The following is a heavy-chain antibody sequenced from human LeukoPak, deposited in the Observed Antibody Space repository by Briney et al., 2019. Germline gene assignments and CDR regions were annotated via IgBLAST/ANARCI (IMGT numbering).Heavy chain of an antibody. CDR3: ARRKRITMVRGVRIFDY. Sequence: SETLSLTCSVFGDSISSNYWSWIRQPPGKGLEWIGYIYYSGSTNYNPSLKSRVTISVDTSKNQFSLKLSSVTAADTAVYYCARRKRITMVRGVRIFDYWGQGTLVTVSS. CDR2: IYYSGST. V-gene: IGHV4-59*12. CDR1: GDSISSNY. J-gene: IGHJ4*02. D-gene: IGHD3-10*01.